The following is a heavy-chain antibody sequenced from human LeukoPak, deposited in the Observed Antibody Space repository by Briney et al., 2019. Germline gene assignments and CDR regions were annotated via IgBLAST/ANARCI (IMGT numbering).Heavy chain of an antibody. CDR3: ARGSGSGYGNDAFDI. CDR1: GFTFSSYE. V-gene: IGHV3-48*03. CDR2: ISSTGTNI. D-gene: IGHD3-22*01. Sequence: QSGGSLRLSCAASGFTFSSYEMNWVRQAPGKGLEWLSYISSTGTNIYYADSVKGRFTISRDNAKNSLYLQMNSLGAEDTALYYCARGSGSGYGNDAFDIWGQGTMVTVSS. J-gene: IGHJ3*02.